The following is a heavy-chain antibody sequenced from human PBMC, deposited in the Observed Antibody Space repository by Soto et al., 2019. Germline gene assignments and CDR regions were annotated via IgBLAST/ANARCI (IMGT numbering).Heavy chain of an antibody. D-gene: IGHD5-18*01. J-gene: IGHJ6*02. V-gene: IGHV5-10-1*01. CDR2: IDPSDSYT. CDR3: ARTSMQSRGYSYGHGGMDV. Sequence: GGSLRLSCGASGFTFGGSAGHWVRQMPGKGLEWMGRIDPSDSYTNYSPSFQGHVTISADKSISTAYLQWSSLKASDTAMYYCARTSMQSRGYSYGHGGMDVWGQGTTVTVSS. CDR1: GFTFGGSA.